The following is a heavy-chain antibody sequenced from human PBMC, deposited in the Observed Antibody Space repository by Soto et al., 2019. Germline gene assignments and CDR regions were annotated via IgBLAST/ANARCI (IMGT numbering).Heavy chain of an antibody. D-gene: IGHD3-9*01. J-gene: IGHJ6*02. Sequence: SVKVSCKASGGTFSSYAISWVRQAPGRGLEWMGGIIPIFGTANYAQKFQGRVTITADESTSTAYMELSSLRSEDAAVYYCARRAYYDILTGYPRRYYYYGMDVWGQGTTVTVS. CDR1: GGTFSSYA. CDR3: ARRAYYDILTGYPRRYYYYGMDV. V-gene: IGHV1-69*13. CDR2: IIPIFGTA.